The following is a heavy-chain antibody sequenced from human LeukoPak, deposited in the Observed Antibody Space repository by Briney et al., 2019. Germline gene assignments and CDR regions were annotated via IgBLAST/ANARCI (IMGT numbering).Heavy chain of an antibody. CDR1: GAFITSYY. V-gene: IGHV4-59*01. CDR3: ARDMRVDALDI. Sequence: SETLSLTCTVSGAFITSYYWSWIRQPPGKGLEWIGNVYHSRGTNYNPSLKSRVTISIDTSTNHLSLRLTSATAADTAVYFCARDMRVDALDIWGQGIIVAVSS. J-gene: IGHJ3*02. CDR2: VYHSRGT. D-gene: IGHD3-16*01.